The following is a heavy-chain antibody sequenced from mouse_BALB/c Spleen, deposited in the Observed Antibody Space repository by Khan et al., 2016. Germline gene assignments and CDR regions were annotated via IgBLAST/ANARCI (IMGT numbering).Heavy chain of an antibody. J-gene: IGHJ3*01. D-gene: IGHD1-2*01. V-gene: IGHV14-3*02. CDR1: GFNIKDTY. Sequence: VRLQQSGAELVKPGASVKLSCTASGFNIKDTYMHWVKLRPEQGLEWIGRIDPANGNTKYDPKFQGKATITADTSSNTAYLQLSSLTSEDTAVYYCAPYGRGFAYWGQGTLVTVSA. CDR2: IDPANGNT. CDR3: APYGRGFAY.